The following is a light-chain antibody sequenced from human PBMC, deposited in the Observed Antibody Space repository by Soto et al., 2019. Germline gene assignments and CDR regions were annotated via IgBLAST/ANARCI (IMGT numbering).Light chain of an antibody. CDR1: QSVSSSS. Sequence: ETVLTQSPGTLSLSPGERASLSCRASQSVSSSSLAWYQQRPGQAPRLLIYGTSSRATGIPDRFSGSGSGTDFTLTISRLEPEDFAVYFCQRYGSSGTFGQGTKVDIK. CDR3: QRYGSSGT. V-gene: IGKV3-20*01. CDR2: GTS. J-gene: IGKJ1*01.